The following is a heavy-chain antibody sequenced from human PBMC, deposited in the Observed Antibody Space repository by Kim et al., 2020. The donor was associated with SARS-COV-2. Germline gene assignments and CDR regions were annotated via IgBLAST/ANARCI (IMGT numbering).Heavy chain of an antibody. CDR3: AFSSSSCYHGCVDY. V-gene: IGHV3-74*01. J-gene: IGHJ4*02. Sequence: ADSVNGRFTICGDTAKNTLYLQMNSLRAEDTAVYYCAFSSSSCYHGCVDYWGQGTLVTVSS. D-gene: IGHD6-13*01.